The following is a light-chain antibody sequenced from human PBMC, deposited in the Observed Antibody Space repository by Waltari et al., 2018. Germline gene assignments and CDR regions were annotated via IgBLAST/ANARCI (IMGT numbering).Light chain of an antibody. CDR2: EVS. Sequence: QSALTQPASVSGSPGQSITLYCTGYSSDVDTYNLVSLYQQHPGKAPKLIIYEVSKRPSGVSDRFSATKSGNTASLTISGLQVEDEANYYCCSYAGSSTPGVFGTGTKVTVL. V-gene: IGLV2-23*02. CDR1: SSDVDTYNL. CDR3: CSYAGSSTPGV. J-gene: IGLJ1*01.